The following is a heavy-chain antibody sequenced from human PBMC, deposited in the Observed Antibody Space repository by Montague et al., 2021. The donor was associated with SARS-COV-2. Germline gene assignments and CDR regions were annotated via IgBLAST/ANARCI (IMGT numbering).Heavy chain of an antibody. J-gene: IGHJ5*02. CDR2: ISSSSSYT. CDR1: GFTFSDYY. CDR3: ARDVGVVRNWFDP. Sequence: SLSLSWAASGFTFSDYYMSWIRQAPGKGLEWVSYISSSSSYTNYADSVKGRFTISRDNAKNSLYLQMNSLRAEDTAVYYCARDVGVVRNWFDPWGQGTLVTVPS. V-gene: IGHV3-11*05. D-gene: IGHD3-10*01.